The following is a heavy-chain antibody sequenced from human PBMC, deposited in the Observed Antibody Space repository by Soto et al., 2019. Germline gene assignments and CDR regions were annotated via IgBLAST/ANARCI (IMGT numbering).Heavy chain of an antibody. CDR1: GFTFSSYE. V-gene: IGHV3-48*03. CDR3: AKAMLPRCSGGSCCAESRLDYYYCMDV. D-gene: IGHD2-15*01. J-gene: IGHJ6*02. Sequence: GGSLRLSCAASGFTFSSYEMNWVRQAPGKGLEWVSYISSSGSTIYYADSVKGRFTISRDNAKNSLYLQMNSLGAEDTAVYYCAKAMLPRCSGGSCCAESRLDYYYCMDVWGQVXTLAVSS. CDR2: ISSSGSTI.